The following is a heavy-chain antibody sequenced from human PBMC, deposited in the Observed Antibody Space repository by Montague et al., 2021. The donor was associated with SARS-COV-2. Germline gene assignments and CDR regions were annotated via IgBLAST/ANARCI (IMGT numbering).Heavy chain of an antibody. Sequence: CAISGDRVSSKSVPWNWIRQSPSRGLEWLGRTYYRSKWDSDYAEAVKXXLVIPPDTSKNQVSLQLNSVIPEDTAVYFCASSGITLTGLDAFDIWGQGTMVTVSS. CDR1: GDRVSSKSVP. CDR3: ASSGITLTGLDAFDI. V-gene: IGHV6-1*01. CDR2: TYYRSKWDS. D-gene: IGHD3-9*01. J-gene: IGHJ3*02.